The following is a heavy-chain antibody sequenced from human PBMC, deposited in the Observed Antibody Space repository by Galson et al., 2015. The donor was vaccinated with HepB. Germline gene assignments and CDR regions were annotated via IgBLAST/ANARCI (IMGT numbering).Heavy chain of an antibody. J-gene: IGHJ4*02. D-gene: IGHD3-22*01. CDR3: ARDLFYYDSPSAY. Sequence: SLRLSCAATGFAFKNYAMTWVRHAPGKGLEWVSYISGSGTTIYYPDSVEGRFTVSRDNAKNSLSLQMNSLRAEDTAVYYCARDLFYYDSPSAYWGQGILVTVSS. CDR1: GFAFKNYA. V-gene: IGHV3-48*03. CDR2: ISGSGTTI.